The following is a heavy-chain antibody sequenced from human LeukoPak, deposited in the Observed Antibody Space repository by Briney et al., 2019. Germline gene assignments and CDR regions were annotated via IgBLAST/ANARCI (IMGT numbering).Heavy chain of an antibody. V-gene: IGHV3-30*18. D-gene: IGHD2-15*01. CDR2: ISYDGSNK. Sequence: GGSLRLSCAASGFTFSSYGMHWVRQAPGKGLEWVAVISYDGSNKYYADSVKGRFTISRDNSKNTLYLQMNSLRAEDTAVYYCAKERGYCSGGSCYPLPPDYWGQGTLVTVSS. J-gene: IGHJ4*02. CDR3: AKERGYCSGGSCYPLPPDY. CDR1: GFTFSSYG.